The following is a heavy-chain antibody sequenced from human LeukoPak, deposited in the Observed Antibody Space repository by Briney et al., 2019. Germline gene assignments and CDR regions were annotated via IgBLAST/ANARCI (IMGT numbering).Heavy chain of an antibody. CDR3: ARDIAAADGDY. Sequence: GGSLRLSCAASGFTFSSYSMNWVRQAPGKGLEWVSSISSSSSYIYYADSVKGRFTISRDNAKNSLHLQMNSLRAEDTAVYYCARDIAAADGDYWGQGTLVTVSS. CDR1: GFTFSSYS. J-gene: IGHJ4*02. D-gene: IGHD6-13*01. V-gene: IGHV3-21*01. CDR2: ISSSSSYI.